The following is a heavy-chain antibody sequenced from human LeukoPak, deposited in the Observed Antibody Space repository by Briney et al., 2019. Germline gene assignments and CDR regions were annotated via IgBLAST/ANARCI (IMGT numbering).Heavy chain of an antibody. CDR3: ARDYPPYGDYSEDYFDY. J-gene: IGHJ4*02. D-gene: IGHD4-17*01. V-gene: IGHV4-38-2*02. Sequence: PSETLSLTCAVSGYSISSGYYWGWIRQPPGKGLEWIGSIYHSGSTYYNPSLKSRVTISVDTSKNQFSLKLSSVTAADTVVYYCARDYPPYGDYSEDYFDYWGQGTLVTVSS. CDR2: IYHSGST. CDR1: GYSISSGYY.